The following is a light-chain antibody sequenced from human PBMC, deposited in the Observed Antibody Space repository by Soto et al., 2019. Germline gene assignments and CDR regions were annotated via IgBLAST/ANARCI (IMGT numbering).Light chain of an antibody. CDR1: QSVSSN. J-gene: IGKJ5*01. CDR2: DAS. V-gene: IGKV3-11*01. CDR3: QQRSNWPIT. Sequence: EIVLTHSPATLSVSPGERATLSCLASQSVSSNLAWYQQKPGQAPRLLIYDASNRATGIPARFSGTGSGTDFTLTINNLEPEDFAVYYCQQRSNWPITFGQGTRLEIK.